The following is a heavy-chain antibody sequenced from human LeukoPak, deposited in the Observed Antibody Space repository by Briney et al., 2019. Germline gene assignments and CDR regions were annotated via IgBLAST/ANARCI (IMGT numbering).Heavy chain of an antibody. D-gene: IGHD7-27*01. CDR1: GFIFSDYS. Sequence: GGSLRLSCVASGFIFSDYSMDWVRQAPGKGLEWVSSISSSSAYIFYSDSVKGRFTISRDNAQSSLYLQMNSLRAEDTAVYYCGRGHWGLDYWGQGALVTVSS. CDR3: GRGHWGLDY. CDR2: ISSSSAYI. J-gene: IGHJ4*02. V-gene: IGHV3-21*06.